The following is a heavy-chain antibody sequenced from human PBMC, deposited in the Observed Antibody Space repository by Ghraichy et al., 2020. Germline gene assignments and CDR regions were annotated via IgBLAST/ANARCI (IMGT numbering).Heavy chain of an antibody. CDR2: MNPNSGNT. V-gene: IGHV1-8*03. J-gene: IGHJ5*02. CDR3: ARGRKDIAAAVFDP. D-gene: IGHD6-13*01. CDR1: GYTFTSYD. Sequence: ASVKVSCKASGYTFTSYDINWVRQATGQGLEWMGWMNPNSGNTGYAQKFQGRVTITRNTSISTAYMELNSLRSEDTAVYYCARGRKDIAAAVFDPWGQGTLVTVSS.